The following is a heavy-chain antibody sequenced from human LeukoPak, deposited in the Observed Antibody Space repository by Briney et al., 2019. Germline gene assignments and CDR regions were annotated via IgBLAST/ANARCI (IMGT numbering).Heavy chain of an antibody. Sequence: GASVTVSCKASRYTFTSYYMHWVRQAPGQGLEWMGIINPSGGSTIYAQKFQGRVTMTRDMSTSTVYMELSSLRSEDTAVYYCARDLRFLDSDWFDPWGQGTLVTASS. CDR2: INPSGGST. V-gene: IGHV1-46*01. D-gene: IGHD3-3*01. CDR3: ARDLRFLDSDWFDP. J-gene: IGHJ5*02. CDR1: RYTFTSYY.